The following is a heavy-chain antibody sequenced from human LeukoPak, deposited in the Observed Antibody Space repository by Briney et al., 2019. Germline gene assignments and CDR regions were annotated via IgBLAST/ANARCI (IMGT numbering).Heavy chain of an antibody. J-gene: IGHJ4*02. CDR3: ARILYGGSYNGPFDY. V-gene: IGHV5-51*01. D-gene: IGHD3-10*01. CDR1: GYSFTSYW. Sequence: GESLKISCKGSGYSFTSYWIGWVRQMPGKGLEWMGIIYPDDSDTRYSPSFQGQVTISADKSISTAYLQWSSLKASDTAMYYCARILYGGSYNGPFDYWGQGTLVTVSS. CDR2: IYPDDSDT.